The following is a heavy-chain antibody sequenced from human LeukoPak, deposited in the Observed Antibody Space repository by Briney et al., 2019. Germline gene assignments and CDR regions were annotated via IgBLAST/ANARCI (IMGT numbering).Heavy chain of an antibody. D-gene: IGHD6-13*01. Sequence: SVKVSCKASGGTFSSYAISWVRQAPGQGLEWMGGIIPIFGTANYAQKFQGRVTIAADESTSTAYMELSSLRSEDTAVYYCARALIAAAGNFDYWGQGTLVTVSS. CDR3: ARALIAAAGNFDY. CDR1: GGTFSSYA. J-gene: IGHJ4*02. V-gene: IGHV1-69*13. CDR2: IIPIFGTA.